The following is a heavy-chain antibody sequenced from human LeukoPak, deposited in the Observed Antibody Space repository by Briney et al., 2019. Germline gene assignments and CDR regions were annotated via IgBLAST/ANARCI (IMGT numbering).Heavy chain of an antibody. CDR3: ARAVDSSGFSSFQH. CDR1: GHSIINCYY. Sequence: SETLSLTCTVSGHSIINCYYWGWIRQPPGKGLEWIGSIYHTGSTYKNPSLKSRVTISVDTSKNQFSLKVNSVTAADTAVYYCARAVDSSGFSSFQHWGQGTLVTVSS. V-gene: IGHV4-38-2*02. J-gene: IGHJ1*01. D-gene: IGHD3-22*01. CDR2: IYHTGST.